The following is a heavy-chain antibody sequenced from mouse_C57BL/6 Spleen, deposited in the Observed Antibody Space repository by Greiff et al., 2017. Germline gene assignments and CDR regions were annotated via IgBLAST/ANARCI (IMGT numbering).Heavy chain of an antibody. V-gene: IGHV5-12*01. J-gene: IGHJ1*03. D-gene: IGHD1-1*01. CDR2: ISNGGGST. Sequence: VESGGGLVQPGGSLKLSCAASGFTFSDYYMYWVRQTPEKRLEWVAYISNGGGSTYYPDTVKGRFTISRDNAKNTLYLQMSRLKSEDTAMYYCARRGDYGSSSYWYFDVWGTGTTVTVSS. CDR1: GFTFSDYY. CDR3: ARRGDYGSSSYWYFDV.